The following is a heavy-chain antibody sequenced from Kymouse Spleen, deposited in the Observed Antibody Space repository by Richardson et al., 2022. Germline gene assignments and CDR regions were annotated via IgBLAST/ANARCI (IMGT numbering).Heavy chain of an antibody. J-gene: IGHJ4*02. CDR3: AATYYYGSGSYYTFDY. CDR2: IIPIFGTA. Sequence: QVQLVQSGAEVKKPGSSVKVSCKASGGTFSSYAISWVRQAPGQGLEWMGGIIPIFGTANYAQKFQGRVTITTDESTSTAYMELSSLRSEDTAVYYCAATYYYGSGSYYTFDYWGQGTLVTVSS. CDR1: GGTFSSYA. D-gene: IGHD3-10*01. V-gene: IGHV1-69*05.